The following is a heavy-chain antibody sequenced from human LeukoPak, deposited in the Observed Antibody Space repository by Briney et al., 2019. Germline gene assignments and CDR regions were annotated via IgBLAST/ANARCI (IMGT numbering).Heavy chain of an antibody. CDR2: INTNTGNP. Sequence: ASVKVSCKASGGTFSSYAISWVRQAPGQGLEWMGWINTNTGNPTYAQGFTGWFVFSLDTSVSTAYLQISSLKAEDTAVYYCARGGPEVIPGYWGQGTLVTVSS. CDR3: ARGGPEVIPGY. D-gene: IGHD3-16*02. V-gene: IGHV7-4-1*02. J-gene: IGHJ4*02. CDR1: GGTFSSYA.